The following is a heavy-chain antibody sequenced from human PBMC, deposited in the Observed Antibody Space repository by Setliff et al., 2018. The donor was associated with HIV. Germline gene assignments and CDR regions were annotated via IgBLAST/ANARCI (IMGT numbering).Heavy chain of an antibody. CDR2: IYYSGST. V-gene: IGHV4-31*02. CDR3: ARDRSRHYGAGGRLDV. D-gene: IGHD4-17*01. CDR1: GGSISSGGYY. J-gene: IGHJ6*04. Sequence: SETLSLTCTVSGGSISSGGYYWSWIRQHPGKGLAWIGYIYYSGSTYYNPSLKSRVTISVDTSKNQFSLKLSSVTAADTAVYYCARDRSRHYGAGGRLDVWGKGTTVTVSS.